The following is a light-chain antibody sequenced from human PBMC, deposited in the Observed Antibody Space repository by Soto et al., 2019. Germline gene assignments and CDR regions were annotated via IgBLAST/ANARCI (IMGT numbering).Light chain of an antibody. CDR1: QSVSSNY. V-gene: IGKV3-20*01. Sequence: IVLTQSPGTLSLSPGERATLSCRASQSVSSNYLAWYQQQAGQAPRLLIYGASSRATSIPDRFSGGGSGTDLTRTITRLEPKDFEVYYCQQYGDAPPYAFGQGTKLEIK. CDR2: GAS. J-gene: IGKJ2*01. CDR3: QQYGDAPPYA.